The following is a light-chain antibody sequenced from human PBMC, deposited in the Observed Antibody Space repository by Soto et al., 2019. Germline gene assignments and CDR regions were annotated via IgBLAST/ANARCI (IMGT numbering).Light chain of an antibody. CDR3: AAWDDSLSGHYV. J-gene: IGLJ1*01. CDR1: DSNIGRNV. V-gene: IGLV1-47*01. CDR2: RSD. Sequence: QAVVTQPPSASGTPGQRVTISCSGSDSNIGRNVVYWYQQLPGTAPKLLVYRSDQRPSGVPDRFSGSKSDTSASLAFSGLRPEDEADYYCAAWDDSLSGHYVFGTGTKLTVL.